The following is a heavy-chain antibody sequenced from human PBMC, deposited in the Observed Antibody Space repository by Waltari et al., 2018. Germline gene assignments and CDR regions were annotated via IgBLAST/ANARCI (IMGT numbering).Heavy chain of an antibody. CDR1: GGSISSGGYY. V-gene: IGHV4-31*01. CDR2: IYYRGST. CDR3: ARVMIPQYYFDY. Sequence: QVQLQESGPGLVKPSQTLSLTCTVSGGSISSGGYYWSWIRQHPGKGLEWIGYIYYRGSTYYNPSLKSLVTIALDTSKNQFSLKLSSVTAADTAVYYCARVMIPQYYFDYWGQGTLVTVSS. D-gene: IGHD3-22*01. J-gene: IGHJ4*02.